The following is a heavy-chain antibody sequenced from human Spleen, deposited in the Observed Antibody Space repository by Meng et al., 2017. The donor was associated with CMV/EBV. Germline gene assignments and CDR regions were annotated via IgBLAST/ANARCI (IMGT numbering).Heavy chain of an antibody. CDR3: AEFLGHR. Sequence: ETLSLTCAASGFTFSGSAMHWVRQASGKGLEWVANIKQDGSVKYYVASVKGQFTISRDNAEKSLFLHMDNLRAEDTAFYYCAEFLGHRWGQGTLVTVSS. CDR2: IKQDGSVK. J-gene: IGHJ5*02. CDR1: GFTFSGSA. D-gene: IGHD3-10*01. V-gene: IGHV3-7*05.